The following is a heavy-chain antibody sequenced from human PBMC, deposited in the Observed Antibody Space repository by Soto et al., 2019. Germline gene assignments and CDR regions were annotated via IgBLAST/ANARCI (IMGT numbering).Heavy chain of an antibody. CDR1: GFTFSDYY. CDR2: ISSSSSYT. V-gene: IGHV3-11*06. CDR3: ARVKVATTYDYYYGMDV. Sequence: QVQLVESGGGLVKPGGSLRLSCAASGFTFSDYYMSWIRQAPGNWLEWVSYISSSSSYTNYADSVKGRFTISRDNAKNSLYLQMNSLRAEDTAVYYCARVKVATTYDYYYGMDVWGQGTTVTVSS. J-gene: IGHJ6*02. D-gene: IGHD5-12*01.